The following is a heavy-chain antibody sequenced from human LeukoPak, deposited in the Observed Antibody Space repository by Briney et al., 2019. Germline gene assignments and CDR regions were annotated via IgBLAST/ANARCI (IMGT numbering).Heavy chain of an antibody. D-gene: IGHD1-26*01. CDR3: ARSSEGY. V-gene: IGHV3-13*01. J-gene: IGHJ4*02. Sequence: GGSLRLSCAASGFTFSDYDMHWVRQATGKGLEWVSAIGTAGDTYYTGSVKGRFTISRENAKNSLYLQMNSLRAGDTAVYYCARSSEGYWGQGTLVTVSS. CDR1: GFTFSDYD. CDR2: IGTAGDT.